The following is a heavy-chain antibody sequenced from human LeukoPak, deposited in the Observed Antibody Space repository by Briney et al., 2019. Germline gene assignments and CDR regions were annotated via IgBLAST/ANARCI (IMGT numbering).Heavy chain of an antibody. D-gene: IGHD3-10*01. J-gene: IGHJ3*01. CDR2: NSAYNGDR. Sequence: ASVKVSFKASGYTFSTYGITWVRQAPGHGVEWGGWNSAYNGDRNYAQSLQDRVIMPTDTSPSTAYMELENLTPDDTAVYYCARGETYYYGSGSRSGFDLWGQGTVVIVSS. CDR1: GYTFSTYG. CDR3: ARGETYYYGSGSRSGFDL. V-gene: IGHV1-18*01.